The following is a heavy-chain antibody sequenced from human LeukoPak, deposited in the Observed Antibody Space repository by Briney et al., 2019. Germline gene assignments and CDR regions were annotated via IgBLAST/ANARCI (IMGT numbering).Heavy chain of an antibody. J-gene: IGHJ4*02. CDR1: GGTFSSYA. D-gene: IGHD3-10*01. CDR3: ASVGSGSYPFDY. V-gene: IGHV1-69*06. Sequence: SVKVSCKASGGTFSSYAISWVRQAPGQGLEWMGGIIPMYGTPNYAQKFQGRVTITADKSTSTAYMELSSLRYEDTAVYYCASVGSGSYPFDYWGQGTLVTVAS. CDR2: IIPMYGTP.